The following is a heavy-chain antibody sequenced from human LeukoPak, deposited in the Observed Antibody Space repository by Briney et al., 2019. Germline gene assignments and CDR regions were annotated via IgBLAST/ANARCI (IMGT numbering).Heavy chain of an antibody. Sequence: SVKVSCKASGGTFSSYAISWVRQAPGQGLEWMGGIIPISGTANYAQKFQGRVTITADKSTSTAYMELSGLRSEDTAVYYCARDKDGSWYRLFDYWGQGTLVTVSS. D-gene: IGHD6-13*01. CDR1: GGTFSSYA. CDR2: IIPISGTA. CDR3: ARDKDGSWYRLFDY. V-gene: IGHV1-69*06. J-gene: IGHJ4*02.